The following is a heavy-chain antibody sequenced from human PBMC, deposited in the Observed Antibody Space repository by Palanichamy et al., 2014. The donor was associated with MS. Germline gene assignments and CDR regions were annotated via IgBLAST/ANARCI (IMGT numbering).Heavy chain of an antibody. Sequence: QITLKESGPTPVKPTQTLTLTCTFSGFSLSTSGVGVGWIRQPPGKALEWLALIYWNDDKRYSPSLKSRLTITKDTSKNQVVLTMTNMDPVDTATYYCNLVHYYYGMDVWGQGTTVTVSS. CDR3: NLVHYYYGMDV. CDR1: GFSLSTSGVG. J-gene: IGHJ6*02. CDR2: IYWNDDK. D-gene: IGHD6-6*01. V-gene: IGHV2-5*01.